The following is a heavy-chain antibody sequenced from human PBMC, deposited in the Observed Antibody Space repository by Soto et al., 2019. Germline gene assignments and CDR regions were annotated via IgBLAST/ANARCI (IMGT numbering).Heavy chain of an antibody. J-gene: IGHJ6*02. Sequence: GSLRLSCSASGFPFSSYTMYLVRQAAGKGLEWVSSITSSSARNIFYADSVKGRFTISRDNSKNTLYLQMNSLRAEDTAVYYCARDVALVATQEAGGMDVWGQGTTVTVSS. CDR3: ARDVALVATQEAGGMDV. CDR1: GFPFSSYT. D-gene: IGHD5-12*01. V-gene: IGHV3-21*01. CDR2: ITSSSARNI.